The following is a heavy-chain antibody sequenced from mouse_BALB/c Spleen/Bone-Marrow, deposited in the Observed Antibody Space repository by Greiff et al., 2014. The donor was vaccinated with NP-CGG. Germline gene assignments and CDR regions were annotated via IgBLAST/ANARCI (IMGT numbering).Heavy chain of an antibody. CDR2: ILPGSGNT. Sequence: VQLQQSGAELMKPGASVKVSCKATGYTFSSYWIEWVKQRPGHGLEWIGEILPGSGNTKYNEKFKGKATFTADTSSNTAYMQLSSLTSEDYAVYYCARWAFDAWFAYWGQGTLVTVSA. D-gene: IGHD3-1*01. CDR1: GYTFSSYW. CDR3: ARWAFDAWFAY. J-gene: IGHJ3*01. V-gene: IGHV1-9*01.